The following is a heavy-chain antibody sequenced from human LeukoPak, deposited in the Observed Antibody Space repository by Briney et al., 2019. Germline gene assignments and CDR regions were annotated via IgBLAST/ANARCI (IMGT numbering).Heavy chain of an antibody. V-gene: IGHV1-46*01. J-gene: IGHJ5*02. CDR1: GYTFTSYY. CDR3: ARGGPNIVDGAARLSWFDP. Sequence: ASVKVSCKASGYTFTSYYMHWVRQAPGQGLEWMGIINPSGGSTSYAQKFQGRVTMTRDMSTSTAYMELSSLRSEDTAVYYCARGGPNIVDGAARLSWFDPWGQGTLVTVSS. CDR2: INPSGGST. D-gene: IGHD2/OR15-2a*01.